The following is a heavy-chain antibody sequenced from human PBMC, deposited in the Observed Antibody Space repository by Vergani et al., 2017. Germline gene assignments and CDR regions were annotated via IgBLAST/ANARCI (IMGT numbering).Heavy chain of an antibody. V-gene: IGHV3-21*01. D-gene: IGHD3-22*01. CDR3: ARVGDSSVYSPLDYYYGMDV. J-gene: IGHJ6*02. CDR1: GFTFSSYS. CDR2: ISSSSSYI. Sequence: EVQLVESGGGLVKPGGSLRLSCAASGFTFSSYSMNWVRQAPGKGLEWVSSISSSSSYIYYADSVKGRFTISRDNTKNSLYLQMNSLRAEDTAVYYSARVGDSSVYSPLDYYYGMDVWGQGTTVTVSS.